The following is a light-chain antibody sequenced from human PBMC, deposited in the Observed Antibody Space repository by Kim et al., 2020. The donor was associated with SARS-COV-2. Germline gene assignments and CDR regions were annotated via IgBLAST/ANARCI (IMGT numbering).Light chain of an antibody. CDR3: SSYTSSSTLV. J-gene: IGLJ2*01. V-gene: IGLV2-14*03. Sequence: ITVAGTGTSSVVGGYNHVTLYIQHPGNPPKLMIYDVSNRPSWVSNRFSVSKSGNTASLTISGLQAEDEADYYCSSYTSSSTLVFGGGTQLTVL. CDR1: SSVVGGYNH. CDR2: DVS.